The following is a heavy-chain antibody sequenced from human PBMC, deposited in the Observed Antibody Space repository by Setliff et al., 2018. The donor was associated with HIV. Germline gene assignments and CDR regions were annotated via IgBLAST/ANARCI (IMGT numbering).Heavy chain of an antibody. CDR2: IHYNGIT. Sequence: PSETLSLTCTVSGDSINTDGLYWTWIRQHPATGLEWIGYIHYNGITYYNPSLESRVSISVDLSKNQFSLKLNSVTVADTAVYYCARTKGGSKHGSFWDSWGRGILVTVSS. CDR3: ARTKGGSKHGSFWDS. D-gene: IGHD3-10*01. CDR1: GDSINTDGLY. J-gene: IGHJ5*02. V-gene: IGHV4-31*03.